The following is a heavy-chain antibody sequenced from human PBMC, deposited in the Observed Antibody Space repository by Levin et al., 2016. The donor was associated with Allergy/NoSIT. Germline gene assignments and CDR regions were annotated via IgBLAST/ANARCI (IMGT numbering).Heavy chain of an antibody. V-gene: IGHV3-48*02. J-gene: IGHJ3*01. CDR3: VRDSKYAFDV. Sequence: GGSLRLSCVASGFTFSTYSMNWVRQAPGKGLEWIAYITISGSTVYYADSVEGRFTIFRDSAKNSLHLQMNSLRDEDTAVYYCVRDSKYAFDVWGQGTMVTVSS. CDR2: ITISGSTV. CDR1: GFTFSTYS.